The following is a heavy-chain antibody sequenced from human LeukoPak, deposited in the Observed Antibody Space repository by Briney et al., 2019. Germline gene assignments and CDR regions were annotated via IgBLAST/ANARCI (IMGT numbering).Heavy chain of an antibody. CDR1: GDSISSGDYY. D-gene: IGHD3-22*01. Sequence: PSETLSLTCTVSGDSISSGDYYWSWIRQPAGKGLEWIGRISSSGSTNYNSSLKSRVTISVDTSKNQFSLKLSSVTAADTAVYFCARGPYSYDSSGAFDIWGQGTMVTVSS. J-gene: IGHJ3*02. CDR3: ARGPYSYDSSGAFDI. V-gene: IGHV4-61*02. CDR2: ISSSGST.